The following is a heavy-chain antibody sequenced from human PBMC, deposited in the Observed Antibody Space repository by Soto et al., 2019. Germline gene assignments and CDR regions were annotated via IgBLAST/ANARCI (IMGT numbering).Heavy chain of an antibody. D-gene: IGHD5-12*01. CDR1: GLTFSTYA. CDR2: IGGSGTGGRT. V-gene: IGHV3-23*01. Sequence: EVHLLESGGDLVQPGGSLRLSCTASGLTFSTYAMSWVRQAPGKGLEWVSAIGGSGTGGRTYYADSVKGRFTISRDNSKNPVYMQMKSFKAHDTAVYYSAKSHGCLGRYNSYYYGMDDWGQGTTVTVSS. CDR3: AKSHGCLGRYNSYYYGMDD. J-gene: IGHJ6*02.